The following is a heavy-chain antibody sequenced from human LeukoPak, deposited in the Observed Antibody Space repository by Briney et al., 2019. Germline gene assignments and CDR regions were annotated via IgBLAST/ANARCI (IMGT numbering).Heavy chain of an antibody. Sequence: PGGSLRLSCAASGFAVASSAMSWVRQGPGKGLGWVSTITDSGSSTYFADSVKGRFTISRDNSKNTLYLQMNSLRAEDTAVYYCAYYGWWDWGQGTLVTVSS. V-gene: IGHV3-23*01. CDR3: AYYGWWD. CDR1: GFAVASSA. CDR2: ITDSGSST. J-gene: IGHJ4*02. D-gene: IGHD3-10*01.